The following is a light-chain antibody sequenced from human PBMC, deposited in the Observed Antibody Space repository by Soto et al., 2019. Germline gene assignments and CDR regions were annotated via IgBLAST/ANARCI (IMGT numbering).Light chain of an antibody. CDR3: QQYCSYPRT. CDR1: QGVSSY. Sequence: AIRMTQSPASLSASTGDRVTLSCRASQGVSSYLAWYQQKPAKAPQLLIIAASTLKSGVPSRFSGSGSGTDFTLTISCLQSEDFATYYCQQYCSYPRTFGGGTKVEIK. J-gene: IGKJ4*02. V-gene: IGKV1-8*01. CDR2: AAS.